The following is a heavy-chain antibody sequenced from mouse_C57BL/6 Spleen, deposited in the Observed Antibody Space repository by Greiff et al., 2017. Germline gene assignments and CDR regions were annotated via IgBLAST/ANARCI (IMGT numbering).Heavy chain of an antibody. J-gene: IGHJ1*03. V-gene: IGHV8-12*01. CDR3: ARRAMVTTYFDV. CDR2: IYWDDDK. CDR1: GFSLSTSGMG. D-gene: IGHD2-2*01. Sequence: QVTLKESGPGILQSSQTLSLTCSFSGFSLSTSGMGVSWIRQPSGKGLEWLAHIYWDDDKRYNPSLKSRLTISKDTSRNQVFLKITSVDTADTATYYCARRAMVTTYFDVWGTGTTVTVSS.